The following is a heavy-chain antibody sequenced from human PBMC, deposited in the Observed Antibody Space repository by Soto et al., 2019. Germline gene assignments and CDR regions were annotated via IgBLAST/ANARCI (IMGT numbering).Heavy chain of an antibody. CDR1: GFTFSNYA. V-gene: IGHV3-23*01. CDR2: LSGSGRST. D-gene: IGHD6-13*01. Sequence: EERLLQSGGALVQPGGSLRLSCAGSGFTFSNYAMTWVRQAPGKGLEWVSCLSGSGRSTYYADSVKGRFTISRDNSNDTLYLQLNSLRVDDTAVYFCAKVSDYSTTFEAFDVWGQGTMLTVSS. J-gene: IGHJ3*01. CDR3: AKVSDYSTTFEAFDV.